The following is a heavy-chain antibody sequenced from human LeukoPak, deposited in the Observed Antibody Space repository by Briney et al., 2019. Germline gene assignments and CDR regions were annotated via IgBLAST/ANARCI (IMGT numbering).Heavy chain of an antibody. CDR2: ISTSRTI. Sequence: PGGSLRLSCAASGLAFSDYYMNWVPQAPGKGLEWVSSISTSRTIYYADSVKGRFTISRDNVKNSLYLQVNSLRAEDTAVYFCARDMVLGLYSSSWSLFWGQGTLVTVSS. V-gene: IGHV3-69-1*02. CDR1: GLAFSDYY. CDR3: ARDMVLGLYSSSWSLF. J-gene: IGHJ4*02. D-gene: IGHD6-13*01.